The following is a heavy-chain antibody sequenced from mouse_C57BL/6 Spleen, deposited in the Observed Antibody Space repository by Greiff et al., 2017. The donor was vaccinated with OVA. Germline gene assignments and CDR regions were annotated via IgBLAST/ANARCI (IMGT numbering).Heavy chain of an antibody. J-gene: IGHJ4*01. V-gene: IGHV1-50*01. CDR1: GYPFTRYA. Sequence: QVQLQQPGAALVKPGASVNLSCTASGYPFTRYALPWVKQRPGQGLAWIGEIDPSDNYTHYKKKIKGNATLTVDTSSSTAYMELSSLTSEDSAVYDCAREFLDYWGQGTSVTVSA. CDR2: IDPSDNYT. CDR3: AREFLDY.